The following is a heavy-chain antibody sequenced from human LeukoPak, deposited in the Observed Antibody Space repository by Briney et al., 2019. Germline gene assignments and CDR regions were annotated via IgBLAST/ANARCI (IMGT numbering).Heavy chain of an antibody. V-gene: IGHV3-15*01. CDR1: GLTFSNAW. CDR3: ATRPTPGDYPFDD. CDR2: IKSKNDGGTT. Sequence: GGSLRLSCAASGLTFSNAWMNWVRQAPGKGLEWVGRIKSKNDGGTTDYAAPVRGRFTISRDDSKNTLYLQMNNLETEDTAVYYCATRPTPGDYPFDDWGQGTLVTVSS. D-gene: IGHD4-17*01. J-gene: IGHJ4*02.